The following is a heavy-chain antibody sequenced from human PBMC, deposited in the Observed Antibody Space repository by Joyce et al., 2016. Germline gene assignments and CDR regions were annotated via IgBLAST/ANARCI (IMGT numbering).Heavy chain of an antibody. Sequence: QVQLQESGPGLVKPSQTLSLTCTVSGGSISIGGYYWSWVRQRPGKGLVWIGYIYYEGNTYYTPSLRSRLDLSVDTSKNQFSLKLSSVTAADTAVYYCARRAPDTYYYYMDVWGKGTTVSVSS. CDR2: IYYEGNT. D-gene: IGHD1-14*01. CDR1: GGSISIGGYY. CDR3: ARRAPDTYYYYMDV. J-gene: IGHJ6*03. V-gene: IGHV4-31*03.